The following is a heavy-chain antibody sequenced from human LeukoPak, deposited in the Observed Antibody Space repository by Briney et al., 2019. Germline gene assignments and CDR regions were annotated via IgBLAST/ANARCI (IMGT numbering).Heavy chain of an antibody. CDR2: IYRGGNT. D-gene: IGHD2-21*02. V-gene: IGHV3-66*01. Sequence: GSLRLSCAASGFTVSYNYMNWVRQAPGKGLEWVSVIYRGGNTYYADSVKGRFTISRDNSKNALYLQMNSLRAEDTAVYYCASYTVVVTAINLGYFDYWGQGTLVTVSS. J-gene: IGHJ4*02. CDR3: ASYTVVVTAINLGYFDY. CDR1: GFTVSYNY.